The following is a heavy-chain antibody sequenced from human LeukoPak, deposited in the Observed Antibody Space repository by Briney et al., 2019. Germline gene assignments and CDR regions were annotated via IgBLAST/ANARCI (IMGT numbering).Heavy chain of an antibody. CDR2: ISYDGSNK. CDR1: GFTFSSYG. Sequence: GGSLRLSCAASGFTFSSYGMHWVRQAPGKGLEWVAVISYDGSNKYYADSVKGRFTISRDNSKNTLYLQMNSLRAEDTAVYYCAKDVAVAGFYYFDDWGQGTLVTVSS. J-gene: IGHJ4*02. CDR3: AKDVAVAGFYYFDD. D-gene: IGHD6-19*01. V-gene: IGHV3-30*18.